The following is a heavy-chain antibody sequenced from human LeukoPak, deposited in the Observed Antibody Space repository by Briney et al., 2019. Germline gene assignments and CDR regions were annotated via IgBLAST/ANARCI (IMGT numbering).Heavy chain of an antibody. CDR1: GYTFTSYG. CDR3: ARWAGYCSSTSCYTFYYYYGMDV. CDR2: ISAYNGNT. D-gene: IGHD2-2*02. V-gene: IGHV1-18*01. J-gene: IGHJ6*02. Sequence: ASVKVSCKASGYTFTSYGISWVRQAPGQGLEWMGWISAYNGNTNYAQKLQGRVTTTTDTSTSTAYMELRSLRSDDTAVYYCARWAGYCSSTSCYTFYYYYGMDVWGQGTTVTVSS.